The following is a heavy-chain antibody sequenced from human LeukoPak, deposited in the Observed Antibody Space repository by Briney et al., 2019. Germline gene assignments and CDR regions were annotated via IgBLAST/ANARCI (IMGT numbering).Heavy chain of an antibody. V-gene: IGHV1-69*13. J-gene: IGHJ3*02. CDR1: GGTFSSYA. CDR2: IIPIFGTA. Sequence: ASVKVSCKASGGTFSSYAISWVRQAPGQGLEWMGGIIPIFGTANYAQKFQGRVTITADESTSTAYMELSSLRSEDTAVYYCARVFRSGSLSDAFDIWGQGTMVTVSS. D-gene: IGHD1-26*01. CDR3: ARVFRSGSLSDAFDI.